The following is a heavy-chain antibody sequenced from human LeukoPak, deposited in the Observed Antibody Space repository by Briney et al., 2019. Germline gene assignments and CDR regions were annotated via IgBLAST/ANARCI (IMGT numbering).Heavy chain of an antibody. V-gene: IGHV3-33*06. D-gene: IGHD3-22*01. J-gene: IGHJ4*02. Sequence: PGRSLRLSCAASGFTFSSYGMHWARQAPGKGLEWVAVIWYDGSNKYYADSVKGRFTISRDNSKNTLYLQMNSLRAEDTAVYYCAKMGDSSGYYHDLDYWGQGTLVTVSS. CDR1: GFTFSSYG. CDR2: IWYDGSNK. CDR3: AKMGDSSGYYHDLDY.